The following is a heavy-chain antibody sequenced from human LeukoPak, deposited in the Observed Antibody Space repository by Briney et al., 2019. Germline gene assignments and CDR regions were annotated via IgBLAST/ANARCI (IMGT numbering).Heavy chain of an antibody. D-gene: IGHD3-10*01. Sequence: SETLSLTCTVSGGSISSYYWSWIRQPPGKGLEWIGYIYYSGSTNYNPSLKSRVAISVDTSKNQFSLKLSSVTAADTAVYYCAREKAEGSGSYSWFDPWGQGTLVTVSS. J-gene: IGHJ5*02. V-gene: IGHV4-59*01. CDR1: GGSISSYY. CDR2: IYYSGST. CDR3: AREKAEGSGSYSWFDP.